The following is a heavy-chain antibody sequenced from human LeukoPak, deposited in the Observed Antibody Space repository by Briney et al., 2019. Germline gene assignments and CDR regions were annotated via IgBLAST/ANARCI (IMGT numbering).Heavy chain of an antibody. V-gene: IGHV3-30*04. D-gene: IGHD6-19*01. CDR1: GFTFSSYA. CDR3: ARDLYSIAVAGGCDY. J-gene: IGHJ4*02. Sequence: PGGSLRLSCVASGFTFSSYAMHWVRQAPGKGLEWVAVISYDGSNKYYADSVKGRFTISRDNSKNTLYLQMNSLRAEDTAVYYCARDLYSIAVAGGCDYWGQGTLVTVSS. CDR2: ISYDGSNK.